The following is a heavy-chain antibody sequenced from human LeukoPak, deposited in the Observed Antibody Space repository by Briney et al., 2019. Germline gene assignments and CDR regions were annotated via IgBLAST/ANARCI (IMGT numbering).Heavy chain of an antibody. V-gene: IGHV4-39*07. CDR2: IYYSGST. Sequence: SETLSLTCTVSGGSISSSSYCWGWIRQPPGKGLEWIGSIYYSGSTYYNPSLKSRVTISVDTSKNQFSLKLSSVTAADTAVYYCARDRDAYDYWGQGTLVTVSS. CDR1: GGSISSSSYC. J-gene: IGHJ4*02. CDR3: ARDRDAYDY.